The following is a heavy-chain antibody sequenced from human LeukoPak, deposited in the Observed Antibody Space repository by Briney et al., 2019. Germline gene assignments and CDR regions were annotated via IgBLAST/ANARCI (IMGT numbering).Heavy chain of an antibody. V-gene: IGHV3-23*01. CDR2: ISGSGGST. CDR1: GFTFSSYA. Sequence: RGSLRLSCAASGFTFSSYAMSWVRQAPGKGLEWVSAISGSGGSTYYADSVKGRFTISRDNSKNTLYLQMNSLRAEDTAVYYCAMMVRGVIIGDYFDYWGQGTLLTVS. J-gene: IGHJ4*02. D-gene: IGHD3-10*01. CDR3: AMMVRGVIIGDYFDY.